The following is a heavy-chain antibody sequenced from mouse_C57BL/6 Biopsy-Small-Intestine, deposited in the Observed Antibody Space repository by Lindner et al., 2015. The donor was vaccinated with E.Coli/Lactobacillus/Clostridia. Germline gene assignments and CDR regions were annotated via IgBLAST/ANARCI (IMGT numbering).Heavy chain of an antibody. Sequence: SVKVSCKASGYTFTGYGISWVRQAPGQGLEWMGWISGFNGNTDYARKFQGRVTMTGDTSTDTAYMELSSLRSEDTAVYYCTIYDILTGYYDVRKFDPWGQGTLVTVSS. V-gene: IGHV14-4*02. D-gene: IGHD2-12*01. CDR3: TIYDILTGYYDVRKFDP. CDR1: GYTFTGYG. J-gene: IGHJ4*01. CDR2: ISGFNGNT.